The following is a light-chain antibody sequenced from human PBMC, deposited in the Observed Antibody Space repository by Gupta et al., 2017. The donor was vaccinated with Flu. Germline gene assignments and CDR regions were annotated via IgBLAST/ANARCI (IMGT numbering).Light chain of an antibody. CDR1: QSISTY. CDR3: QQRANWPPIT. Sequence: EIVLTQSPATLSLSPGERATLSCRASQSISTYLAWYQQKAGQAPRLLIYDVSNRATGVPARFSGGGSGTDFTLTISSLEPEDFAVYYCQQRANWPPITFGQGTRLDIK. CDR2: DVS. J-gene: IGKJ5*01. V-gene: IGKV3-11*01.